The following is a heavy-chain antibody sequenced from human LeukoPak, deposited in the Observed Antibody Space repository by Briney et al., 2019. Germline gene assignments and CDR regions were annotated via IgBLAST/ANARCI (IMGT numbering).Heavy chain of an antibody. D-gene: IGHD4-17*01. V-gene: IGHV4-4*02. CDR1: GGSISNTNW. CDR2: VNLQGST. CDR3: ARVGKPVTTGPKWYFDL. Sequence: PSGTLSLTCGVSGGSISNTNWWTWVRQPPGKGLEWIGEVNLQGSTNYNPSLKSRVTISVDTSMNQFSLKLTSVTAADTAVYYCARVGKPVTTGPKWYFDLWGRGTLVTVSS. J-gene: IGHJ2*01.